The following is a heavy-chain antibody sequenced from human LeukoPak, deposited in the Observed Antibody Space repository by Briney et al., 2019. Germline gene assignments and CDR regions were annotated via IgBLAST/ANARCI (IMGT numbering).Heavy chain of an antibody. CDR1: GFTFSSYA. Sequence: GRSLRLSCAASGFTFSSYAMHWVRQAPGKGLEWVAVISYDGSNKYYADSVKGRFTISRDNSKNTLYLQMNGLRAEDTAVHYCARGPYGSYYYWGQGTLVTVSS. CDR3: ARGPYGSYYY. D-gene: IGHD1-26*01. CDR2: ISYDGSNK. V-gene: IGHV3-30-3*01. J-gene: IGHJ4*02.